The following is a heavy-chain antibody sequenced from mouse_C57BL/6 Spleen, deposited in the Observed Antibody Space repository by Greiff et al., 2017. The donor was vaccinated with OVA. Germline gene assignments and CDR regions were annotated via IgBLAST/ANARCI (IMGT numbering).Heavy chain of an antibody. V-gene: IGHV1-26*01. CDR2: INPNNGGT. CDR1: GYTFTDYY. Sequence: EVQLQQSGPELVKPGASVKISCKASGYTFTDYYMNWVKQSHGKSLEWIGDINPNNGGTSYNQKFKGKATLTVDKSSSTAYMELRSLTAEDSAVYYCARELGRLNYAMDYWGQGTSVTVSS. CDR3: ARELGRLNYAMDY. J-gene: IGHJ4*01. D-gene: IGHD4-1*01.